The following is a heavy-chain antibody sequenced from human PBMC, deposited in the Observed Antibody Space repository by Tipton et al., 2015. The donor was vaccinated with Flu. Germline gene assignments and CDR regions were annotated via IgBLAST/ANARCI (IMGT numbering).Heavy chain of an antibody. J-gene: IGHJ4*02. V-gene: IGHV3-9*01. D-gene: IGHD2-2*01. CDR1: GFTFDDYA. Sequence: SLRLSCAASGFTFDDYAMHWVRQAPGKGLEWVSGISWNSGSIGYADSVKGRFTIPRDNAKNSLYLQMNSLRAEDTALYYCAKAGCSSTSCLFDYWGQGTLVTVSS. CDR2: ISWNSGSI. CDR3: AKAGCSSTSCLFDY.